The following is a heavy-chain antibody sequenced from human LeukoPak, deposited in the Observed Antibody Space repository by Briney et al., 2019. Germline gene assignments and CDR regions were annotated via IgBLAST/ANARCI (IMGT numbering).Heavy chain of an antibody. D-gene: IGHD3-16*01. CDR1: GLSFSSFA. Sequence: GGPLRLSCAASGLSFSSFAMSWVRQGPARGLECYADSVKGRFTLSSDSSRNTVYFQLNNLRVEDTAIYYCAKASWVSSTDAVRWGQGTLVTVSS. J-gene: IGHJ4*02. CDR3: AKASWVSSTDAVR. V-gene: IGHV3-23*01.